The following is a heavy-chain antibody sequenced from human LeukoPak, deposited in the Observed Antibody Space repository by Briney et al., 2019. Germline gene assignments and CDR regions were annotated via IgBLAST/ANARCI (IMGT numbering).Heavy chain of an antibody. CDR2: ISSGSTYT. J-gene: IGHJ6*02. CDR3: TTEDYGDYYYYYGMDV. CDR1: GFTFSDYY. Sequence: PGGSLRLSCAASGFTFSDYYMSWIRQAPGKGLEWVSYISSGSTYTNYADSVKGRFTISRDNAKNSLYLQMNSLKTEDTAVYYCTTEDYGDYYYYYGMDVWGQGTTVTVSS. D-gene: IGHD4-17*01. V-gene: IGHV3-11*03.